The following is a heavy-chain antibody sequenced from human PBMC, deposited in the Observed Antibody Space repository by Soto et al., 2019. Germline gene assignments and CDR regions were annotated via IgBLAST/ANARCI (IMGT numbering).Heavy chain of an antibody. CDR1: GFTFSDYY. CDR2: ISSSSSYT. D-gene: IGHD3-22*01. Sequence: GGSLRLSCAASGFTFSDYYMSWIRQAPGKGLEWVPYISSSSSYTNYADSVKGRFTISRDNAKNSLYLQMNSLRAEDTAVYYCARWYYDSSGYQGPDYWGQGTLVTVS. J-gene: IGHJ4*02. V-gene: IGHV3-11*06. CDR3: ARWYYDSSGYQGPDY.